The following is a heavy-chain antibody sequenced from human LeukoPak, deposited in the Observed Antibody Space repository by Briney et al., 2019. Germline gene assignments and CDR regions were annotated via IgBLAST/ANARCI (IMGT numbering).Heavy chain of an antibody. D-gene: IGHD3-10*01. J-gene: IGHJ4*02. CDR3: ARVRSITMVRGAIGL. Sequence: GGSLRLPCAASGFTFSSYAMHWVRQAPGKGLEWVAVISYDGSNKYYADSVKGRFTISRDNSKNTLYLQMNSPRAEDTAVYYCARVRSITMVRGAIGLWGQGTLVTVSS. CDR1: GFTFSSYA. CDR2: ISYDGSNK. V-gene: IGHV3-30*04.